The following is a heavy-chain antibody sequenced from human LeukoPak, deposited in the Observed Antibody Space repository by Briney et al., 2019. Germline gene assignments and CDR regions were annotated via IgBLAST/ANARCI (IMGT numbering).Heavy chain of an antibody. Sequence: ASVKVSCKASGYTFTSYGISWVRQAPGQGLEWMGWISAYNGNTNYAQKLQGRVTMTTDTSTSTAYMELSSLRSEDTAVYYCARGEEEIAVAGTVGWFDPWGQGTLVTVSS. CDR2: ISAYNGNT. J-gene: IGHJ5*02. V-gene: IGHV1-18*01. CDR3: ARGEEEIAVAGTVGWFDP. D-gene: IGHD6-19*01. CDR1: GYTFTSYG.